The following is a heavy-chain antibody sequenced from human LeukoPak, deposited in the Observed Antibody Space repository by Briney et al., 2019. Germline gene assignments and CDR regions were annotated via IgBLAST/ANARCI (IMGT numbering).Heavy chain of an antibody. Sequence: GGSLRLSCAASGFTFSSYSMNWVRQAPGKGLEWVSSISSSSSYIYYADSVKGRFTISRDNAKNSLYLQMNSLRAEDTAVYYCARDPVGEAAAAYFDYWGQGTLVTVSS. D-gene: IGHD6-13*01. CDR1: GFTFSSYS. CDR3: ARDPVGEAAAAYFDY. J-gene: IGHJ4*02. CDR2: ISSSSSYI. V-gene: IGHV3-21*01.